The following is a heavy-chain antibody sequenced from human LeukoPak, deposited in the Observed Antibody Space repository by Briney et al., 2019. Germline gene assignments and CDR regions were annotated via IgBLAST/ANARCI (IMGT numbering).Heavy chain of an antibody. J-gene: IGHJ4*02. Sequence: GGSLRLSCAASGFTFGDHYMSWIRQAPGKGLEWVSHITSSGSTKYYADSVKGRFTISRDNAKNSLYLQMNSLRVEDTAVYYCARAPPGYISGWYENWDQGTLVTVSS. D-gene: IGHD6-19*01. CDR3: ARAPPGYISGWYEN. V-gene: IGHV3-11*01. CDR2: ITSSGSTK. CDR1: GFTFGDHY.